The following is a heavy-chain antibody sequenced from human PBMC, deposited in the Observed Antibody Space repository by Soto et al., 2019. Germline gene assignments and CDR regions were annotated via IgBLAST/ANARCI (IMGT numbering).Heavy chain of an antibody. CDR1: GYTFTGYY. V-gene: IGHV1-2*04. CDR3: AREGYCSGGSCYGWFDP. J-gene: IGHJ5*02. CDR2: INPNSGGT. Sequence: ASVKVSCKASGYTFTGYYMHCVRQAPGQGLEWMGWINPNSGGTNYAQKFQGWVTMTRDTSISTAYMELSRLRSDDTAVYYCAREGYCSGGSCYGWFDPWGQGTLVTVSS. D-gene: IGHD2-15*01.